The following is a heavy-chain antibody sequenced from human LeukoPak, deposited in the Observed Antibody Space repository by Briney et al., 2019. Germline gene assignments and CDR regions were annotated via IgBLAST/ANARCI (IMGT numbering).Heavy chain of an antibody. Sequence: ASVKVSCKASGYTFTSYYMHWVRQAPGQGLEWMGIINPSGGNTSYAQKFQGRVTMTRDTSTSTVYMELSSLRSEDTAVYYCARDMRVAGGSSQPSDYWGQGTLVTVSS. CDR3: ARDMRVAGGSSQPSDY. CDR2: INPSGGNT. J-gene: IGHJ4*02. D-gene: IGHD1-26*01. CDR1: GYTFTSYY. V-gene: IGHV1-46*01.